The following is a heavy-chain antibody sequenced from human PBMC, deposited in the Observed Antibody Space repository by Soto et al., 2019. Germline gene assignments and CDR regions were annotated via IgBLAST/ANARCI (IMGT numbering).Heavy chain of an antibody. CDR2: TYYRSKWYS. CDR3: ARGLITGSQYSGGWYYFDS. Sequence: PSQTLSLTCVISGDSVSSNLASWSWIRQSPSRGLEWLGRTYYRSKWYSYYAQSVKSRITINPDTSKNQFPLELSSVTAADTAVYYCARGLITGSQYSGGWYYFDSWGQGTQVTVSS. J-gene: IGHJ4*02. V-gene: IGHV6-1*01. D-gene: IGHD1-26*01. CDR1: GDSVSSNLAS.